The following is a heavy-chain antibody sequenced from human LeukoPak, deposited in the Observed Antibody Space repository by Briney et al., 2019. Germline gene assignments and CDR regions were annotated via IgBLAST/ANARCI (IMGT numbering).Heavy chain of an antibody. CDR3: ARDYGWSFAN. CDR1: GLRFRSYA. Sequence: PGGSLRLSCVASGLRFRSYAMNWVRQAPGKGPEWVANIKYDGSEQYYVDSVKGRFSISRDNTKNLLYLQMNSLRVEDTAVYYCARDYGWSFANWGQGTLVTVSS. D-gene: IGHD3-10*01. CDR2: IKYDGSEQ. V-gene: IGHV3-7*03. J-gene: IGHJ4*02.